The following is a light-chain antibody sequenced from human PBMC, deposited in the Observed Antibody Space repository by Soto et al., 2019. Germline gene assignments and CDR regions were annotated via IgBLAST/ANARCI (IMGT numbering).Light chain of an antibody. V-gene: IGLV2-14*01. CDR1: SSDVGGYNY. J-gene: IGLJ1*01. CDR3: DSYTSGSSYV. CDR2: DVS. Sequence: QSVLTQPASVSGSPGQSITISCTGTSSDVGGYNYVSWYQRHPGKAPKLMIYDVSYRPSGVSDRFSGSKSGNTASLTISGLQSEDEADYYCDSYTSGSSYVFGTGTEVTVL.